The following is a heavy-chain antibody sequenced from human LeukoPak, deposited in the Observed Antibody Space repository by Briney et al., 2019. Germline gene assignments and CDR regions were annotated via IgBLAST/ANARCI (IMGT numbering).Heavy chain of an antibody. CDR3: ARQPFSGSYPAYYFDY. CDR2: IYYSGST. CDR1: GGSISSYY. Sequence: SETLSLTCTVSGGSISSYYWSWIRQPPGKGLEWIGYIYYSGSTNYNPSLKSRVTISVDTSKNQFSLKLSSVTAADTAVYYCARQPFSGSYPAYYFDYWAQGTLVTVSS. J-gene: IGHJ4*02. V-gene: IGHV4-59*08. D-gene: IGHD1-26*01.